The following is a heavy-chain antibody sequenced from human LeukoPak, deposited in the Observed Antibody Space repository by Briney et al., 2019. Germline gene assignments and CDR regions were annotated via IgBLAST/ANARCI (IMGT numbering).Heavy chain of an antibody. CDR3: ARSRRITIPFDY. Sequence: PSETLSLTCAVYGVSFSGYYWSWLRQPPGKGLEWIGEINHSGSTNYNPSLKSRVTISVDTSKKQFSLKLSSVTAADTAVYYCARSRRITIPFDYWGQGTLVTVSS. V-gene: IGHV4-34*01. CDR2: INHSGST. CDR1: GVSFSGYY. D-gene: IGHD3-10*01. J-gene: IGHJ4*02.